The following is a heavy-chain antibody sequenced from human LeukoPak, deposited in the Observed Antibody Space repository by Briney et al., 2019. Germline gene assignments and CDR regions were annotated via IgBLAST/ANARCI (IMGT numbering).Heavy chain of an antibody. CDR1: GGSLSDYY. CDR2: INHSGST. V-gene: IGHV4-34*01. CDR3: AKNYYDTRKPWD. J-gene: IGHJ4*02. D-gene: IGHD3-22*01. Sequence: RPSETLSLTCGVYGGSLSDYYWSWIRQPPGKGLEWIGEINHSGSTNYNPSLKSRVTMSVDTSKNQFSLKLSSVTAADTAVYFCAKNYYDTRKPWDWGQGTLVTVSS.